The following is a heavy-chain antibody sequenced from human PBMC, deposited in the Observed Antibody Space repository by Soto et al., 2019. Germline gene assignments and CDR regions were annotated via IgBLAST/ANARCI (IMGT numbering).Heavy chain of an antibody. Sequence: ETLSLTCTVSGGSISSSRYYWGWIRQPPGKGLEWIGSIYYSGSTYYNPSLKSRVTISVDTSKNQFSLKLSSVTAADTAVYYCARHDRAGVTMIVVVPGAFDIWGQGTMVTVS. CDR3: ARHDRAGVTMIVVVPGAFDI. CDR1: GGSISSSRYY. D-gene: IGHD3-22*01. V-gene: IGHV4-39*01. CDR2: IYYSGST. J-gene: IGHJ3*02.